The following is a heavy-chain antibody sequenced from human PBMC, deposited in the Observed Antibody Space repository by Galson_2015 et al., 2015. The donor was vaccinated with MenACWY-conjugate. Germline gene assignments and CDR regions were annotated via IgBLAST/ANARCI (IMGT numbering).Heavy chain of an antibody. Sequence: SLRLSCAASGSTFSSYAMSWVRQAPGKGLEWVSAISGSGGSTYYADSVKGRFTISRDNSKITLYLQMNSLRAEDTAVYYCAKDMEQQLSFIWGQGTLVTVSS. CDR3: AKDMEQQLSFI. CDR1: GSTFSSYA. CDR2: ISGSGGST. V-gene: IGHV3-23*01. D-gene: IGHD6-13*01. J-gene: IGHJ4*02.